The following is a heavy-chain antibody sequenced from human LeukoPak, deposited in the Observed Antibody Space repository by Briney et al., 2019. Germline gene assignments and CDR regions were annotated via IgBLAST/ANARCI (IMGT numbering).Heavy chain of an antibody. J-gene: IGHJ4*02. CDR2: INHSGST. D-gene: IGHD6-19*01. Sequence: SETLSLTCAVYGGSFSGYYWSWIRQPPGKGLEWIGGINHSGSTNYNPSLKSRVTISVDTSKNQFSLKLSSVTAADTAVYYCARGKKQWLSDYWGQGTLVTVSS. CDR3: ARGKKQWLSDY. CDR1: GGSFSGYY. V-gene: IGHV4-34*01.